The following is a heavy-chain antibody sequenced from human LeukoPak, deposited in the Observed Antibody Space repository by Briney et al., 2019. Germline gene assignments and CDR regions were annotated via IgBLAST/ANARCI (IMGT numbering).Heavy chain of an antibody. D-gene: IGHD6-13*01. CDR1: GGSFSGYY. J-gene: IGHJ6*03. CDR2: INHSGST. Sequence: SKTLSLTCAVYGGSFSGYYWSWIRQPPGKGLEWIGEINHSGSTNYNPSLKSRVTISVDTSKNQFSLKLSSVTAADTAVYYCARGRYSSSWYGYYYYMDVWSKGTTVTVSS. V-gene: IGHV4-34*01. CDR3: ARGRYSSSWYGYYYYMDV.